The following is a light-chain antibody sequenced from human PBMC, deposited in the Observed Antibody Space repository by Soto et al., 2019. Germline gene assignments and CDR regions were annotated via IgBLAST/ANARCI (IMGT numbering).Light chain of an antibody. V-gene: IGLV1-51*01. CDR2: DDN. J-gene: IGLJ1*01. CDR1: SSNIGGNS. CDR3: GSWDSSLSAYV. Sequence: QSLLTQPPSVSAAPGQKVTISCSVSSSNIGGNSVSWYQQLPGTAPTLLIYDDNKRPSGIPDRFSGSKSGTSATLGITGFQTGDEADYYCGSWDSSLSAYVVGTGTKV.